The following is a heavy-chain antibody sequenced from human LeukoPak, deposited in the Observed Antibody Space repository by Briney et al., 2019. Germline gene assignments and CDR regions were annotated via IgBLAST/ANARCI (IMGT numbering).Heavy chain of an antibody. CDR1: GFTFSSYA. CDR2: ISGSGGST. CDR3: ARDGILWFGELTGFDY. J-gene: IGHJ4*02. D-gene: IGHD3-10*01. Sequence: GGSLRLSCAASGFTFSSYAMSWVRQAPGKGLEWVSAISGSGGSTYYADSVKGRFTISRDNSKNTLYLQMNSLRAEDTAVYYCARDGILWFGELTGFDYWGQGTLVTVSS. V-gene: IGHV3-23*01.